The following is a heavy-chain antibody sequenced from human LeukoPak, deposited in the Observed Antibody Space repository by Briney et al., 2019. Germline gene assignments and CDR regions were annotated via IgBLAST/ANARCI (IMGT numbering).Heavy chain of an antibody. Sequence: GGSLRLSCATSGFTFSNHWMSWVRQAPGKGLEWVSSISSSSSYIYYADSVKGRFTISRDNAKNSLYLQMNSLRAEDTAVYYCARGSITIFGVVINYYYYGMDVWGQGTTVTVSS. CDR1: GFTFSNHW. V-gene: IGHV3-21*01. D-gene: IGHD3-3*01. CDR3: ARGSITIFGVVINYYYYGMDV. CDR2: ISSSSSYI. J-gene: IGHJ6*02.